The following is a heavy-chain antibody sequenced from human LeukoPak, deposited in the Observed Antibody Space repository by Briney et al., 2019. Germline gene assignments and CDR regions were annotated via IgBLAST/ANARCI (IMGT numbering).Heavy chain of an antibody. J-gene: IGHJ4*02. V-gene: IGHV3-23*01. CDR1: GFTFSSYA. CDR3: SKAHYFDSSGYYYEY. Sequence: PGGSLRLSCAASGFTFSSYAMSWVRQAPGKGLEWVSAISGSGVSTYYADSVKGRFTISRDNSKNTLYLQMNSLRAEDTAVYYCSKAHYFDSSGYYYEYWGQGTRVTVSS. D-gene: IGHD3-22*01. CDR2: ISGSGVST.